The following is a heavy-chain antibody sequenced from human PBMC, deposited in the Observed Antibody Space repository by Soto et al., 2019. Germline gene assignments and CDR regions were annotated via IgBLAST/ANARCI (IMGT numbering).Heavy chain of an antibody. CDR2: MSPNSGNT. V-gene: IGHV1-18*01. CDR3: ARKFGGYFSPPDD. Sequence: GASVKVSCKASGYTFTSYDINWVRQATGQGLEWMGWMSPNSGNTNYAQKLQGRVTMTTDTSTSTAYMELRSLRSDDTAVYYCARKFGGYFSPPDDWGQGTLVTVSS. CDR1: GYTFTSYD. J-gene: IGHJ4*02. D-gene: IGHD3-22*01.